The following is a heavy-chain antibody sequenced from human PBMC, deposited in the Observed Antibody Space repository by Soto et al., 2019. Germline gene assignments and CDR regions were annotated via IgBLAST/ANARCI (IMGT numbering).Heavy chain of an antibody. Sequence: GASVKVSCKASGFTFTSSAVQWVRQARGQRLEWIGWIVVGSGNTNYAQKFQERVTITRDMSTSTAYMELSSLRSEDTAIYYCAKEVSLGSTVDLGYWGQGTLVTVS. V-gene: IGHV1-58*01. D-gene: IGHD7-27*01. CDR3: AKEVSLGSTVDLGY. CDR2: IVVGSGNT. CDR1: GFTFTSSA. J-gene: IGHJ4*02.